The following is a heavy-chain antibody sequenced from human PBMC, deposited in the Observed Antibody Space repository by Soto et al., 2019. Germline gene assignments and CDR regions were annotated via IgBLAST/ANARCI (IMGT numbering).Heavy chain of an antibody. J-gene: IGHJ6*02. V-gene: IGHV5-51*01. D-gene: IGHD2-15*01. CDR3: ARLEVGVFCSGGSCSSGRYYYYGMDV. CDR1: GYSFTSYW. Sequence: GESLKISCKGSGYSFTSYWIGWVRQMPGKGLEWMGIIYPGVSDTRHSPSFQGQVTISADKSISTAYLQWSSLKASDTAMYYCARLEVGVFCSGGSCSSGRYYYYGMDVWGQGTTVTVSS. CDR2: IYPGVSDT.